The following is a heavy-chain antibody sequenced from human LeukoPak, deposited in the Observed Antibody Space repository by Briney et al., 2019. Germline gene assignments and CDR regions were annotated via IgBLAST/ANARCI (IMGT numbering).Heavy chain of an antibody. CDR2: IIPIFGTA. CDR1: GGTFSSYA. Sequence: SVKVSCKASGGTFSSYAISWVRQAPGQGLEWMGGIIPIFGTANYAQKFQGRVTITADESTSTAYMELSSLRSEDTAVYYCARGREAQDDAFDIWGQGTMVTVSS. CDR3: ARGREAQDDAFDI. D-gene: IGHD5-24*01. J-gene: IGHJ3*02. V-gene: IGHV1-69*13.